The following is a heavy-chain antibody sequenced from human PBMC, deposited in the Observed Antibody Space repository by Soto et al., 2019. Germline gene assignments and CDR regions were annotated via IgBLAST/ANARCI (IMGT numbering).Heavy chain of an antibody. CDR3: ARGVPGHYGFDV. D-gene: IGHD1-1*01. J-gene: IGHJ3*01. V-gene: IGHV3-74*01. CDR2: IKVDGSST. CDR1: GFIFSTYW. Sequence: EVQLVESGGGLVQPGGSLRLSCAASGFIFSTYWMHWVRQAPGKGLVWVSRIKVDGSSTNYADSVKGRFTISRDNAKNTLYLQMNSLRAEDTAVFYCARGVPGHYGFDVWGPGTMVTVS.